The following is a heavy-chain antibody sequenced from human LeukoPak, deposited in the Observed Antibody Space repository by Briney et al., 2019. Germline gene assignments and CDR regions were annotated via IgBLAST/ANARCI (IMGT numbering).Heavy chain of an antibody. Sequence: PGGSLRLSCAASGFTFSSYAMHWVRQAPGKGLEWVAVISYDGSNKYYADSVKGRFTISRDNSKNTLYLQMNSLRAKDTAVYYCARASYSSSWSLGYWGQGTLVTVSS. J-gene: IGHJ4*02. CDR1: GFTFSSYA. V-gene: IGHV3-30-3*01. D-gene: IGHD6-13*01. CDR3: ARASYSSSWSLGY. CDR2: ISYDGSNK.